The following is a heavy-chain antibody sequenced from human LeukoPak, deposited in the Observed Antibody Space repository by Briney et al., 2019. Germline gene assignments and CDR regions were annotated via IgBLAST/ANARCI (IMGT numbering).Heavy chain of an antibody. Sequence: ETLSLTCTVSGGSVSSGSYYWSWVRQAPGKGLEWVSAISGSGGSTYYADSVKGRFTISRDNSKNTLYLQMNSLRAEDTAVYYCAKLGEVVVVIHYWYFDLWGRGTLVTVSS. D-gene: IGHD3-22*01. CDR3: AKLGEVVVVIHYWYFDL. CDR1: GGSVSSGSYY. CDR2: ISGSGGST. J-gene: IGHJ2*01. V-gene: IGHV3-23*01.